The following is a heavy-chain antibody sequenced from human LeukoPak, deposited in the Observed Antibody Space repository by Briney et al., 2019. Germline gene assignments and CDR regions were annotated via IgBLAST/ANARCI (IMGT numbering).Heavy chain of an antibody. CDR2: ISSSSYI. V-gene: IGHV3-21*01. CDR3: ARDVRGQLLLENDN. D-gene: IGHD1-26*01. Sequence: GGSLRLSCAASGFTFSSYSMNWVRQAPGRGLEWVSSISSSSYIYYADSVKGRFNVSRDNAKNSLYLQMNSLRAEDTAVYYCARDVRGQLLLENDNWGQGTLVTVSS. CDR1: GFTFSSYS. J-gene: IGHJ4*02.